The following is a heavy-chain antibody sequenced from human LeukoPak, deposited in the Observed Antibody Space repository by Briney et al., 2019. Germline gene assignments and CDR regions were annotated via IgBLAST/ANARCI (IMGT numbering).Heavy chain of an antibody. CDR3: ANRRLGRGAFDI. J-gene: IGHJ3*02. CDR2: ISGSDEST. Sequence: SGGSLRLSCAASGFTFSSYDMSWIRQAPGKGLEWVSEISGSDESTKYVDSVKGRFTISRDNSKNTLYLLLNSLRVDDTAVYYCANRRLGRGAFDIWGHGTMVTVSS. D-gene: IGHD7-27*01. V-gene: IGHV3-23*01. CDR1: GFTFSSYD.